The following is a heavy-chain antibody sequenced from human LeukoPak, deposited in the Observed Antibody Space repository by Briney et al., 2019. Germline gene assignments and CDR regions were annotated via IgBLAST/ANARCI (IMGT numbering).Heavy chain of an antibody. D-gene: IGHD5-18*01. Sequence: GASLKISCQGSGSSFTSYWIGWVRQMPGKGLEWMGIIYPGDSDTRYSPSFQGQVTISADKSISTAYLQWSSLKASDTAMYYCARVENSYGINWFDPWGQGTLVTVSS. J-gene: IGHJ5*02. CDR3: ARVENSYGINWFDP. V-gene: IGHV5-51*01. CDR1: GSSFTSYW. CDR2: IYPGDSDT.